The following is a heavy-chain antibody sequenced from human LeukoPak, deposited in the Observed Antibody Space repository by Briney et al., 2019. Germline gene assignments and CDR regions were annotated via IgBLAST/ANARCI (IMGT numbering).Heavy chain of an antibody. V-gene: IGHV3-23*01. J-gene: IGHJ4*02. CDR3: AKGDGQQVVRTPFDY. D-gene: IGHD6-13*01. CDR1: GFTFSSYA. CDR2: ISSSGGST. Sequence: PGGSLRLSCAGSGFTFSSYAMNWVRQAPGKGLEWVSVISSSGGSTYYADSVKGRFTISRDNSDNTLFLQMNSLRAEDTAIYYCAKGDGQQVVRTPFDYWGQGKLVTVSS.